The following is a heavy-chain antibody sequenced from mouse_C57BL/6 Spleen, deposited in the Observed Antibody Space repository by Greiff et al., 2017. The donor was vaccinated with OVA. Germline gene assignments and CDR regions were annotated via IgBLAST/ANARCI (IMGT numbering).Heavy chain of an antibody. CDR2: INPSTGGT. J-gene: IGHJ2*01. CDR1: GYSFTGYY. Sequence: EVKLVESGPELVKPGASVKISCKASGYSFTGYYMNWVKQSPEKSLEWIGEINPSTGGTTYNQKFKAKATLTVDKSSSTAYMQLKSLTSEDSAVYYCARSGTEYYFDYWGQGTTLTVSS. D-gene: IGHD4-1*01. CDR3: ARSGTEYYFDY. V-gene: IGHV1-42*01.